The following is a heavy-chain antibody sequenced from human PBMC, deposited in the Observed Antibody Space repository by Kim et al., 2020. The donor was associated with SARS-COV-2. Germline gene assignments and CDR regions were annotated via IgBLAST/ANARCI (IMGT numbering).Heavy chain of an antibody. CDR3: ARDLDCSSTSCYGGYYYYYGMDV. Sequence: ASVKVSCKASGYTFTSYAMNWVRQAPGQGLEWMGWINTNTGNPTYAQGFTGRFVFSLDTSVSTAYLQISSLKAEDTAVYYCARDLDCSSTSCYGGYYYYYGMDVWGQGTTVTVSS. J-gene: IGHJ6*02. V-gene: IGHV7-4-1*02. CDR2: INTNTGNP. D-gene: IGHD2-2*01. CDR1: GYTFTSYA.